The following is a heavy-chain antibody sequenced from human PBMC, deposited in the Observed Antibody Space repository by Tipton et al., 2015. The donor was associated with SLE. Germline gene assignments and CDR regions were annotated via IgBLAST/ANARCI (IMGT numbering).Heavy chain of an antibody. D-gene: IGHD3-22*01. Sequence: SLRLSCAASGFSVSGNYMSWVRQAPGKGLVWVSRISGDGSSTNYADSVKGRFTISRDNAKNTLHLQLDSLRAEDTAVYFCARASSSGYSPWGQGTTVTVTS. CDR2: ISGDGSST. CDR1: GFSVSGNY. J-gene: IGHJ3*01. CDR3: ARASSSGYSP. V-gene: IGHV3-74*01.